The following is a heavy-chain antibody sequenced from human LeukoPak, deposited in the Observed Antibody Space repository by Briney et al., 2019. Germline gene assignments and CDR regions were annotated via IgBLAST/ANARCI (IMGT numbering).Heavy chain of an antibody. CDR3: ASVRRGFGESSKYYSYYCMDV. CDR1: GGSISSSSYY. D-gene: IGHD3-10*01. J-gene: IGHJ6*03. CDR2: IYYSGSI. Sequence: PSETLSLTCTVSGGSISSSSYYWGWIRQPPGKGLEWIGNIYYSGSIYYNPSLKSRVTISVDTSKNQFSLKLSAVTAADTAVYFCASVRRGFGESSKYYSYYCMDVWGNGTTVTISS. V-gene: IGHV4-39*01.